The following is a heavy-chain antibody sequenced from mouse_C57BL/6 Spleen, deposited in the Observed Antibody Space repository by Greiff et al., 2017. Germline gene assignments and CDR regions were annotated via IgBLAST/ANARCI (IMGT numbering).Heavy chain of an antibody. D-gene: IGHD2-4*01. CDR3: ERRGYYDSEIGFAY. V-gene: IGHV1-81*01. J-gene: IGHJ3*01. CDR2: IHPRSGNT. CDR1: GYTFTSYG. Sequence: VQLQQSGAELARPGASVKLSCKASGYTFTSYGISWVKQRTGQGLEWIGEIHPRSGNTYYNEKFKGKATLTADKSSSTAYMELRSLTSEDSAVYVFERRGYYDSEIGFAYWGQGTLVTVSA.